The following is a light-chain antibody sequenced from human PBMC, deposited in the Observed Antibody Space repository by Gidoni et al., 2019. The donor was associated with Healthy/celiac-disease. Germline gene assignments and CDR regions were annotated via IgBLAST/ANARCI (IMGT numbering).Light chain of an antibody. CDR3: QQRSNWPPAIT. CDR1: QSVSSY. J-gene: IGKJ5*01. CDR2: DAS. V-gene: IGKV3-11*01. Sequence: EIVLPQSPATLSLSPGERATLSCRASQSVSSYLAWYQQKPGQAPRLLIYDASNRATGIPARCSGSGSGTDFTLTISSLEPEDFAVYYCQQRSNWPPAITFGQGTRLEIK.